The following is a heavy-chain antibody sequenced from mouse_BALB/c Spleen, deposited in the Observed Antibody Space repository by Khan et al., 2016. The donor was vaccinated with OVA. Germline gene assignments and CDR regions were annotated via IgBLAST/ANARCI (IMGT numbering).Heavy chain of an antibody. CDR2: IIYTGYT. J-gene: IGHJ3*01. Sequence: EVKLEGSGPSLVKPSQTLSLTCSVTGDSITTGYWNWIRKFPGNKLEYMGYIIYTGYTYDNPSLKSRNSISRHTTNNQYYLQLNSVTDEDTATYYCARSTYRYAFVYWGQGTLVTVSA. CDR1: GDSITTGY. V-gene: IGHV3-8*02. CDR3: ARSTYRYAFVY. D-gene: IGHD2-14*01.